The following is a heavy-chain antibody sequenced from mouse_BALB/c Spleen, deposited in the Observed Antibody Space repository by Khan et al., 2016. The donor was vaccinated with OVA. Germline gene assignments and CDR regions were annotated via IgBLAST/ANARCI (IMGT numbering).Heavy chain of an antibody. CDR1: GYSITSDYA. J-gene: IGHJ3*01. Sequence: EVQLQESGPGLVKPSQSLSLTCTVTGYSITSDYACNWIRQLPKNKLWWVGYISYSGSTSYNPSLKSRITITRDTSNNQVFLQLNSVTTEDTATYYCARSGYEAWLAYWGQGTLVTVSA. D-gene: IGHD2-14*01. V-gene: IGHV3-2*02. CDR2: ISYSGST. CDR3: ARSGYEAWLAY.